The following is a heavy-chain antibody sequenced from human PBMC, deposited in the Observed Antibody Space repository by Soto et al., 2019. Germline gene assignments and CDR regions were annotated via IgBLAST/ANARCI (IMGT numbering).Heavy chain of an antibody. Sequence: EVQLVESGGGLAQPGGSLRLSCAASGFTLSGYAMDWVRQAPGKGLEYVSGISTNGVGTDYANXVQGRFTISRVNSKXXXXXXXXXXXXXXXXXXXXXXXXXXXXXXMDVWGKGTTVTVSS. CDR3: XXXXXXXXXXMDV. CDR1: GFTLSGYA. CDR2: ISTNGVGT. J-gene: IGHJ6*03. V-gene: IGHV3-64*01.